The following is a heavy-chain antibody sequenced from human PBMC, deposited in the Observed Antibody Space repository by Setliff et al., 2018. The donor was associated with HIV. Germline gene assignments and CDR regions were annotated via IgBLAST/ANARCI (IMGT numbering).Heavy chain of an antibody. Sequence: ASVKVSCKASGYTFINYGITWVRQAPGQGLEWMGWISVDKGDTNYAQKVQGRVTMTTDTSTSTAYMELRSLRSDDTAVYYCARGRWLQSAFDYWGQGTLVTVPQ. J-gene: IGHJ4*02. CDR1: GYTFINYG. D-gene: IGHD5-12*01. V-gene: IGHV1-18*01. CDR2: ISVDKGDT. CDR3: ARGRWLQSAFDY.